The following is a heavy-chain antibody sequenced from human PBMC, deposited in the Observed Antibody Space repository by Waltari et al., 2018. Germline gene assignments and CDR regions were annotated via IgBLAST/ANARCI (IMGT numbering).Heavy chain of an antibody. CDR2: ISHDACNE. D-gene: IGHD1-20*01. J-gene: IGHJ6*02. V-gene: IGHV3-30-3*01. CDR3: ARVSPYYYYGMDV. Sequence: QAQLVESGGGVVQPGGSLRLSCAASRFTFRNYAMHWVRQAPGKGLEGVAVISHDACNEYYTDSLKGRFTISRDNSKNILYLQMNSLRAEDTAVYYCARVSPYYYYGMDVWGQGTTVTVSS. CDR1: RFTFRNYA.